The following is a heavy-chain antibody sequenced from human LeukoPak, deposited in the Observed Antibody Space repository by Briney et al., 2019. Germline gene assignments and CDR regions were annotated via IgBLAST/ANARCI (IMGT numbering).Heavy chain of an antibody. Sequence: GGSLRLSCAASGFTSSSYWMSWVRQAPGKGLEWVANIKQDGSEKYYVDSVKGRFTISRDNAKNSLYLQMNSLRAEDTAVYYCARDETSDYRGQGTLVTVSS. CDR1: GFTSSSYW. CDR2: IKQDGSEK. CDR3: ARDETSDY. V-gene: IGHV3-7*01. J-gene: IGHJ4*02.